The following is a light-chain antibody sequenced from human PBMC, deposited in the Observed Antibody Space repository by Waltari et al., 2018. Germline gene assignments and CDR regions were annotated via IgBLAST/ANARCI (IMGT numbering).Light chain of an antibody. Sequence: QSVLAQPPSVSGAPGQRVTISCTGSSSNIGAGHHVHWYQEFPGTAPKLLIYGDSNRPSGVPDRFSCSKSGTSASLAITGLQAEDEANYYCQSFDTSLGAIFGGGTKVTVL. CDR1: SSNIGAGHH. CDR3: QSFDTSLGAI. V-gene: IGLV1-40*01. CDR2: GDS. J-gene: IGLJ2*01.